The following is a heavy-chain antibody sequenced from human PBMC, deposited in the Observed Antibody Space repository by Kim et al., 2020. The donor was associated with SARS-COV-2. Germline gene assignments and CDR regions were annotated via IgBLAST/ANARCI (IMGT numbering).Heavy chain of an antibody. V-gene: IGHV4-59*01. CDR2: IYYSGST. Sequence: SETLSLTCTVSGGSISSYYWSWIRQPPGKGLEWIGYIYYSGSTNYNPSLKSRVTISVDTSKNQFSLKLSSVTAADTAVYYCASTVMYSSSCCGMDVWGQGTTVTVSS. J-gene: IGHJ6*02. CDR3: ASTVMYSSSCCGMDV. D-gene: IGHD6-13*01. CDR1: GGSISSYY.